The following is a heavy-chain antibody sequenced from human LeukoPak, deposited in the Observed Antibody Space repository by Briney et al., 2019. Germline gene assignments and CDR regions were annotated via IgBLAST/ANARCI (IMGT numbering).Heavy chain of an antibody. D-gene: IGHD3-16*01. V-gene: IGHV3-23*01. CDR1: GLTFSSYA. CDR2: IICRRGIP. J-gene: IGHJ3*02. Sequence: GGSLRLSCAASGLTFSSYAMSWVRQAPGKGREWVSAIICRRGIPYYPASVNALFTISIHNSKNTLYLQMNSLRAEDTAVYYCAKDTSKTFQSAFDIWGQGTMVTVSS. CDR3: AKDTSKTFQSAFDI.